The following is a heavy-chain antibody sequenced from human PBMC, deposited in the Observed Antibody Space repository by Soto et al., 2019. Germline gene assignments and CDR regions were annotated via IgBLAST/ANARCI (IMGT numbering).Heavy chain of an antibody. V-gene: IGHV3-48*01. J-gene: IGHJ4*01. CDR2: ITSSGSTI. Sequence: GGALRLSCAASGVTFSSYSMKWIRQAPGKGLEWVSYITSSGSTICYADSVKGRFTISRDNAKNSLYLQMNSLRAEDTAVYYCARVRSGWYFDYWGQGTLVTVSS. CDR1: GVTFSSYS. CDR3: ARVRSGWYFDY. D-gene: IGHD6-19*01.